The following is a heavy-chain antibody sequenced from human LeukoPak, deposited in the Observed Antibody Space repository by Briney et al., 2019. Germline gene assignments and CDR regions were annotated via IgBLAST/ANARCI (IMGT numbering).Heavy chain of an antibody. J-gene: IGHJ6*03. CDR3: AKEYSSSSHYYYYMDV. CDR2: ISWDGGST. Sequence: GGSLRLSCAASGFTFEDYAMHWVRQAPGKGLEWVSLISWDGGSTYYADSVKGRFTISRDNSKNSLYLQMNSLRAEDTALYYCAKEYSSSSHYYYYMDVWGKGTTVTVSS. D-gene: IGHD6-6*01. CDR1: GFTFEDYA. V-gene: IGHV3-43D*03.